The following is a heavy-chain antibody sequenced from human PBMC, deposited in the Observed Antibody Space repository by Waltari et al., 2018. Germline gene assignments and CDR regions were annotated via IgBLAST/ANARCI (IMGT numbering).Heavy chain of an antibody. D-gene: IGHD3-10*01. Sequence: EVQLVESGGGLVKPGRSLRLSCAASGFTFSSYTMNWVRQSPGKGLEWVSSISSSSTYISYADSVKGRFTISRDDAENSLYLQMDSLRVEDTAVYYCTRDLYGSGGDWFDPWGQGTLVTVSS. V-gene: IGHV3-21*01. CDR2: ISSSSTYI. CDR3: TRDLYGSGGDWFDP. J-gene: IGHJ5*02. CDR1: GFTFSSYT.